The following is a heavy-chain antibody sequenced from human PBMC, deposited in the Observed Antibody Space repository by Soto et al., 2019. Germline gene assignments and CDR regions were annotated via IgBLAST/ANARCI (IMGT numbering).Heavy chain of an antibody. V-gene: IGHV4-30-2*01. Sequence: SETLSLTCAVSGGSISSGGYSWSWIRQPPGKGLEWIGYIYHSGSTYYNPSLKSRVTISVDRSKNQFSLKLSSVTAADTAVYYCARAGLDFSAYYYYYGMDVWGQGTTVTVSS. CDR3: ARAGLDFSAYYYYYGMDV. CDR2: IYHSGST. J-gene: IGHJ6*02. CDR1: GGSISSGGYS. D-gene: IGHD3-3*01.